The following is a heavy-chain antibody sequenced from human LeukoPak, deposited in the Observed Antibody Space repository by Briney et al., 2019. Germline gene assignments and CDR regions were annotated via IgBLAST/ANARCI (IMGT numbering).Heavy chain of an antibody. CDR3: ARDDEYDFWSGYDQTTIPVHFDY. CDR2: ISAYNGNT. V-gene: IGHV1-18*01. CDR1: GYTFTSYG. D-gene: IGHD3-3*01. Sequence: ASVKVSCKASGYTFTSYGISWVRQAPGQGLEWMGWISAYNGNTNYAQKLQGRVTMTTDTSASTAYMELRSLRSDDTAVYYCARDDEYDFWSGYDQTTIPVHFDYWGQGTLVTVSS. J-gene: IGHJ4*02.